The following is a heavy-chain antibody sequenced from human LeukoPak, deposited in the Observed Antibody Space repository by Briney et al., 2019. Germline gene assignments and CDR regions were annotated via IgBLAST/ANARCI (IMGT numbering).Heavy chain of an antibody. CDR3: ARIDIAVASAFILDAFGI. D-gene: IGHD2-2*01. Sequence: GRSLRLSCAASGFTFSFYGMHWVRQAPGKGLEWLAVTLRDGTHKYYADSVKGRLTISRDNSKDTLYLEMNSLRVEDTAVYYCARIDIAVASAFILDAFGIWGQGTMVTVSS. V-gene: IGHV3-33*05. CDR1: GFTFSFYG. CDR2: TLRDGTHK. J-gene: IGHJ3*02.